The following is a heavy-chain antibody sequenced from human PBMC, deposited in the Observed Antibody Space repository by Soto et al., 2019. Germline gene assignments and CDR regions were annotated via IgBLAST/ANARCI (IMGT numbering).Heavy chain of an antibody. CDR2: VRHSGST. Sequence: QVQLQESGPGLVKASQTLSLTCNVSGGSITSGGYYWTWIRQHPGKGLEWIGNVRHSGSTFYNPSLERRVSISVHTSKNQFSLKLSSVTAADSAVYFCVRGILSWGQGTLVTVSS. CDR3: VRGILS. V-gene: IGHV4-31*03. CDR1: GGSITSGGYY. J-gene: IGHJ1*01.